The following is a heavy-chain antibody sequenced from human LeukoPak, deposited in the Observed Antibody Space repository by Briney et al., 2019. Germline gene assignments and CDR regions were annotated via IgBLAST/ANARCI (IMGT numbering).Heavy chain of an antibody. CDR1: GFTFSSYA. CDR3: ARDLYGDYPWDY. Sequence: SPGGSLRLSCAASGFTFSSYAMHWVRQAPGKGLEWVSSISSSSSYIYYADSVKGRFTISRDNAKNSLYLQMNSLRAEDTAVYYCARDLYGDYPWDYWGQGTLVTVSS. D-gene: IGHD4-17*01. V-gene: IGHV3-21*01. CDR2: ISSSSSYI. J-gene: IGHJ4*02.